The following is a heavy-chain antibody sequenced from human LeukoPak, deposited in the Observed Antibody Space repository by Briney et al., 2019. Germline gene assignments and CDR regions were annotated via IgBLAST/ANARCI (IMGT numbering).Heavy chain of an antibody. Sequence: PGGSLRLSCAASGFTFSSSWMHWVRQAPGKGLVWVSRITRDGSSTTYADSVKGRFTTSRDNAKSTLYLQMDSLRDDDTAVYYCAREYSSSWTQRSNWFDPWGQGTLVTVSS. D-gene: IGHD6-13*01. CDR3: AREYSSSWTQRSNWFDP. V-gene: IGHV3-74*01. J-gene: IGHJ5*02. CDR1: GFTFSSSW. CDR2: ITRDGSST.